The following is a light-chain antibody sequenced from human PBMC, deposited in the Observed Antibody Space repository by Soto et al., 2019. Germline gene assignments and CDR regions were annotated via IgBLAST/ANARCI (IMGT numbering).Light chain of an antibody. Sequence: IRMTQSPSSFSASTGDRVTITCRASQSISSWLAWYQQKPGKAPILLIYGASTLESGVPSRFSGSGYGTEFTLTISSLQPDDFATYYCQQYNTYSSLTFGQGTKVDI. CDR1: QSISSW. CDR3: QQYNTYSSLT. J-gene: IGKJ4*01. CDR2: GAS. V-gene: IGKV1-5*01.